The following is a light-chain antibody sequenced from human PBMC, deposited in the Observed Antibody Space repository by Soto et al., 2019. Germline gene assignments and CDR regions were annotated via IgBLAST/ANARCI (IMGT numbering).Light chain of an antibody. V-gene: IGKV3-15*01. CDR2: GAS. CDR1: QSVSSS. CDR3: QQYHNWPLT. J-gene: IGKJ4*01. Sequence: EIVMTQSPATLSVSPGERATLSCRASQSVSSSLAWYQLKPGQAPRPLIYGASTRATGIPARFSGSGSGTEFTLTISSLQSEDFAVYYCQQYHNWPLTFGGGTKVEIK.